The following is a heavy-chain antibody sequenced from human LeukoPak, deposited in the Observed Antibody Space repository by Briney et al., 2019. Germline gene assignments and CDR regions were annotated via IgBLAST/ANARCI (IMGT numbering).Heavy chain of an antibody. Sequence: ASVKFSCKASGYTFTSYAMNWVRQAPGQGLEWMGWINTNPGNPTYAQGFTGRFVFSLDTSVSTAYLQISSLKAEDTAVYYCARSSEIGRSSSWYGAPYYFDYWGQGTLVTVSS. CDR3: ARSSEIGRSSSWYGAPYYFDY. J-gene: IGHJ4*02. D-gene: IGHD6-13*01. CDR1: GYTFTSYA. V-gene: IGHV7-4-1*02. CDR2: INTNPGNP.